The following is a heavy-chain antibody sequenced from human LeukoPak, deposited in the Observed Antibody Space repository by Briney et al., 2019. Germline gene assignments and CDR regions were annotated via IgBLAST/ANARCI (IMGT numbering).Heavy chain of an antibody. CDR1: GYIFTGYY. CDR3: ARDSPDGSGTYYNDSPDY. Sequence: ASVKVSCKASGYIFTGYYMHWVRQAPGQGLEWMGWINPNSGGTNYAQKFQGRVTMTTDTSTSTAYMDLRSLRSDDTAIYYCARDSPDGSGTYYNDSPDYWGQGTLVTVSS. CDR2: INPNSGGT. J-gene: IGHJ4*02. V-gene: IGHV1-2*02. D-gene: IGHD3-10*01.